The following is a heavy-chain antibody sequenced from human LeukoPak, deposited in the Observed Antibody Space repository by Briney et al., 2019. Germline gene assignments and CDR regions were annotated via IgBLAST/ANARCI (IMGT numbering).Heavy chain of an antibody. D-gene: IGHD6-6*01. CDR3: ASFLGLYSIAARPEKYYYMDV. CDR1: GFTFSSYS. Sequence: GGSLRLSCAASGFTFSSYSMNWVRQAPGMGLEWVSSISTSSRYIYYADSVKGRFTISRDNAKNSLYLQMNSLRAEDTAVYYCASFLGLYSIAARPEKYYYMDVWGKGTTVTVSS. V-gene: IGHV3-21*06. CDR2: ISTSSRYI. J-gene: IGHJ6*03.